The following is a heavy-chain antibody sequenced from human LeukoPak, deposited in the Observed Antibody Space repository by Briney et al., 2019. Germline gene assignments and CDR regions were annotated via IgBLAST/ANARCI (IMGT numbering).Heavy chain of an antibody. V-gene: IGHV3-74*01. CDR3: AGVPTRGRHNDYYMDV. CDR1: GFPFSTYW. J-gene: IGHJ6*03. D-gene: IGHD1-1*01. Sequence: GGSLRLSCAASGFPFSTYWMHWVRQALGKGLVWVSRINAGVTTTYADSVKGRFTISRDDAKNTLYLQMNSLRAEDSAVYFCAGVPTRGRHNDYYMDVWGKGTTVTVSS. CDR2: INAGVTT.